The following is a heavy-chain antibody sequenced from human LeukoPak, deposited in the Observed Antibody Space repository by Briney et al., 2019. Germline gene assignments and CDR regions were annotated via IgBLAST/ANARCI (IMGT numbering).Heavy chain of an antibody. J-gene: IGHJ4*02. D-gene: IGHD3-22*01. Sequence: PGGSLRLSCEVSGFTVDDYGMSWVRQTPGTGLEWVSAISRDGGGTIYADSLKGRFTISRDNGRNSLYLQMNSLRGEDTAFYRCARDRMFDSSGFQAHDYWGQGTLVSVSS. CDR2: ISRDGGGT. V-gene: IGHV3-20*01. CDR1: GFTVDDYG. CDR3: ARDRMFDSSGFQAHDY.